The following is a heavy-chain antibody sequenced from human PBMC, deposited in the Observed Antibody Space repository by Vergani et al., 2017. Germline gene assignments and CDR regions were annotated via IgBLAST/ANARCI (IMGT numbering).Heavy chain of an antibody. J-gene: IGHJ5*02. CDR2: IYTSGST. CDR3: SRARYLLNWFDP. V-gene: IGHV4-61*02. Sequence: QVQLQESGPGLVKPSQTLSLTCTVPGGSISSGSYYWSWIRQPAGKGLEWIWRIYTSGSTNYNPSLKSRVTISVDTSKNPFSLKLSSVTAADTAVYYGSRARYLLNWFDPWGQGTLVTVSS. D-gene: IGHD2-15*01. CDR1: GGSISSGSYY.